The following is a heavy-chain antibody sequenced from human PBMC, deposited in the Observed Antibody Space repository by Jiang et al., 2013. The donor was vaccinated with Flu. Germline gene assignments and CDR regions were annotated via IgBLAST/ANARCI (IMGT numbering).Heavy chain of an antibody. D-gene: IGHD4-17*01. CDR1: GFSLSTSGVG. CDR2: IYWNDDK. CDR3: ALKSPSDYGDYENAFDI. Sequence: KPTQTLTLTCTFSGFSLSTSGVGVGWIRQPPGKALEWLALIYWNDDKRYSPSLKSRLTITKDTSKNQVVLTMTNMDPVDTATYYCALKSPSDYGDYENAFDIWGQGTMVTISS. V-gene: IGHV2-5*01. J-gene: IGHJ3*02.